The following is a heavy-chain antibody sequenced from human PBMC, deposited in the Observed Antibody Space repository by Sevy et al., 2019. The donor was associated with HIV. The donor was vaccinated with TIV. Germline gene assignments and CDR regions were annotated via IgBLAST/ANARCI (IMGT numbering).Heavy chain of an antibody. D-gene: IGHD6-13*01. Sequence: ASVKVSCKASGYTFTGYYMHWVRQAPGQGLECMGRINPNSGGTNYAQKFQGRVTMTRDTSISTAYMELSRLRSDDTAVYYCARDGGAAADFDYWGQGTLVTVSS. CDR3: ARDGGAAADFDY. V-gene: IGHV1-2*06. J-gene: IGHJ4*02. CDR2: INPNSGGT. CDR1: GYTFTGYY.